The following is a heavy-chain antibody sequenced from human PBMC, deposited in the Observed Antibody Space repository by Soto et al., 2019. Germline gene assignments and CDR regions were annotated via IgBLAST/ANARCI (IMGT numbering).Heavy chain of an antibody. V-gene: IGHV3-30-3*01. J-gene: IGHJ4*02. D-gene: IGHD6-25*01. CDR3: ARSPGIAAAGLDY. CDR2: ISYDGSDK. Sequence: QVQLVESGGGVVQPGRSLRLSCAASGFTFSSYAMHWVRQAPGKGLEWVAVISYDGSDKYYADSVKGRFTISRDNSKNTLYLQMNSLRAEDTAVYYCARSPGIAAAGLDYWGQGTLVTVSS. CDR1: GFTFSSYA.